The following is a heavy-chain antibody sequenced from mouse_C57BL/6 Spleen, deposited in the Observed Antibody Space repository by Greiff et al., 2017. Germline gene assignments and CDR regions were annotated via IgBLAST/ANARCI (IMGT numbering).Heavy chain of an antibody. J-gene: IGHJ4*01. V-gene: IGHV1-53*01. CDR1: GYTFPSSW. Sequence: VQLQQPGTELVKPGASVEMSCKASGYTFPSSWMHWVKQRPGQGLEWIGNINPSNGGTNYNEKFKSKAALTVDKSSGTAYMQLSSLTSEDSAVYYCARTLDFYAVDYWGQGTSDTVTS. CDR3: ARTLDFYAVDY. CDR2: INPSNGGT.